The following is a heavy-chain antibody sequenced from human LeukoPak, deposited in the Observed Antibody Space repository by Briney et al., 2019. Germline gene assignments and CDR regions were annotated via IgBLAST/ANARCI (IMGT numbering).Heavy chain of an antibody. CDR1: GGSISSYY. CDR3: ARAKSRDFWSGYYTGRYYFDY. CDR2: IYYSGST. D-gene: IGHD3-3*01. Sequence: SETLSLTCTVSGGSISSYYWSWIRQPPGQGLEWIGYIYYSGSTNYNPFLKSRVTISVDTSKNQFSLKLSSVTAADTAVYYCARAKSRDFWSGYYTGRYYFDYWGQGTLVTVSS. J-gene: IGHJ4*02. V-gene: IGHV4-59*01.